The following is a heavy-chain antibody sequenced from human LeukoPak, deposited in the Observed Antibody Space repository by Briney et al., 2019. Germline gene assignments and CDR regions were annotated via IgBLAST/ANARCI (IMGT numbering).Heavy chain of an antibody. D-gene: IGHD3-22*01. J-gene: IGHJ4*02. V-gene: IGHV3-64*01. CDR2: ISIDGGDT. CDR1: GFRFSSYA. CDR3: ARVLRDISGYHDY. Sequence: PGGSLRLSCAASGFRFSSYAMHWVRQAPGKGLEYVSAISIDGGDTFYASSVKGRFTISRDNSKSTLYLQMGSLRAEDMAVYYCARVLRDISGYHDYWGQGTLVTVSS.